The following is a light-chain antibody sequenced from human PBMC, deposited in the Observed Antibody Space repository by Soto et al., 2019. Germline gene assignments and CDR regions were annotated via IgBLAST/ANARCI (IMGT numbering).Light chain of an antibody. J-gene: IGKJ5*01. CDR3: QQSLTMPIT. Sequence: DIPMTQSPASLSVSVGDRVTITCRASQSINNYLNWYLQRPGQAPKLLIRSASTLQRGVPSRFSGSGSRTEFTLTIADLQPDDFGTYYCQQSLTMPITFGHGTRLDI. CDR2: SAS. CDR1: QSINNY. V-gene: IGKV1-39*01.